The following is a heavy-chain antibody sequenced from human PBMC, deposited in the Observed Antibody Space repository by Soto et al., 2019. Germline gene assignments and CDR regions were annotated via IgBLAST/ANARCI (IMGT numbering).Heavy chain of an antibody. J-gene: IGHJ6*02. CDR1: GGSISSGGYY. Sequence: SETLSLTCTVSGGSISSGGYYWSWIRQHPGKGLEWIGYIYYSGSTYYNPSLKSRVTISVDTSKNQFSLKLSSVTAADTAVYYCANAGGGCSSTTCHGGMEHKDMVTDYYYGMDVWGQGTTVNVS. CDR2: IYYSGST. CDR3: ANAGGGCSSTTCHGGMEHKDMVTDYYYGMDV. V-gene: IGHV4-31*03. D-gene: IGHD2-2*01.